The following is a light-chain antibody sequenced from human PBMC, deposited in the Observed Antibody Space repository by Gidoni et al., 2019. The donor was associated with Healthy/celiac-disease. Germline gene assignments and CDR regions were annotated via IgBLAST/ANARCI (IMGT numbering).Light chain of an antibody. CDR1: SSDVGAYNY. Sequence: QSALTQPPSASGSPGQSVTISCTGTSSDVGAYNYVSWYQQHPGKAPKRMVYDVSKRPSGVPDRFSGSKSGNTASLTVSGLQAEDEADYYCSSYAGSNSVVFGGGTKLTVL. J-gene: IGLJ2*01. CDR2: DVS. V-gene: IGLV2-8*01. CDR3: SSYAGSNSVV.